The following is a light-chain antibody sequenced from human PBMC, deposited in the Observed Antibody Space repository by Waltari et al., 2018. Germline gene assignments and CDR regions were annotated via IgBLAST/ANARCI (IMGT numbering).Light chain of an antibody. Sequence: QSALTQPASVSGSPGQSITISCTGTSCDIGRYNYIFGYQQHPGKAPKLMIYDIIKRPSGVSDRFSGSKSGNTASLTISGLQAEDEADYYCSSYAPSSTVFGGGTKLTVL. CDR2: DII. CDR3: SSYAPSSTV. J-gene: IGLJ2*01. V-gene: IGLV2-14*03. CDR1: SCDIGRYNY.